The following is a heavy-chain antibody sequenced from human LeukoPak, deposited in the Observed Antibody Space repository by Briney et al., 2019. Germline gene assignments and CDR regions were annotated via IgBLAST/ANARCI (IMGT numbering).Heavy chain of an antibody. J-gene: IGHJ4*02. Sequence: GGSLRLSCEASGFTFSSYAMSWVRRAPGKGLEWVSAISGSGGSTYYADSVKGRFTISRDNSKNTLYLQMNSLRAEDTAVYYCAKNSPGYYDSSGYYFPFDYWGQGTLVTVSS. CDR1: GFTFSSYA. CDR2: ISGSGGST. D-gene: IGHD3-22*01. CDR3: AKNSPGYYDSSGYYFPFDY. V-gene: IGHV3-23*01.